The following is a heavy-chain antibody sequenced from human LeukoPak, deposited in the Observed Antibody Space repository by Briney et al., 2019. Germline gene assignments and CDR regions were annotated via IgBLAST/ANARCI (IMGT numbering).Heavy chain of an antibody. CDR2: INPNSGGT. Sequence: ASVKVSCTASGYTFTGYYMHWVRQAPGQGLEWMGWINPNSGGTNYAQKFQGRVTMTRDTSISTAYMELSRLRSDDTAVYYCARDQYYGSGSHDYWGQGTLVTVSS. V-gene: IGHV1-2*02. CDR3: ARDQYYGSGSHDY. D-gene: IGHD3-10*01. J-gene: IGHJ4*02. CDR1: GYTFTGYY.